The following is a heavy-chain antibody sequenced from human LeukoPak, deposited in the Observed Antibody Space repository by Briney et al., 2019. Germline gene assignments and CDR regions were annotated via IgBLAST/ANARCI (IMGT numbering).Heavy chain of an antibody. CDR1: GGSISSYY. CDR3: ARAPKYYYDSSGYFDY. J-gene: IGHJ4*02. D-gene: IGHD3-22*01. Sequence: SETLSLTCTVSGGSISSYYWSWIRQPPGKGLEWIGEINHSGSTNYNPSLKSRVTISVDTSKNQFSLKLSSVTAADTAVYYCARAPKYYYDSSGYFDYWGQGTLVTVSS. CDR2: INHSGST. V-gene: IGHV4-34*01.